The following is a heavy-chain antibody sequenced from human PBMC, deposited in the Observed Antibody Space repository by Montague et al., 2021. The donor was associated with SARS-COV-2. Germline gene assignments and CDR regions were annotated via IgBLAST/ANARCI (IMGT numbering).Heavy chain of an antibody. J-gene: IGHJ6*03. CDR3: VRVTHPRSAWPYYMDV. V-gene: IGHV4-4*09. CDR2: MYETGNM. D-gene: IGHD4-11*01. CDR1: SGSLSNYY. Sequence: SETLSLTCTVSSGSLSNYYWSWIRQSPDKGLEWIGYMYETGNMIYNPSLRSRVSISADTSKSQFSLNVRSVTAADTGLFYCVRVTHPRSAWPYYMDVWGKGTTVTV.